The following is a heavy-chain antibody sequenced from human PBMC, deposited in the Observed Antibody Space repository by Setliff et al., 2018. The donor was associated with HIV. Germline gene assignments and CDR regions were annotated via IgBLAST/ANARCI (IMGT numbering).Heavy chain of an antibody. V-gene: IGHV3-72*01. CDR1: GFTFRDYA. J-gene: IGHJ6*03. CDR2: SKNRANSYTT. D-gene: IGHD3-10*01. CDR3: ARGRLLWSGSYYYYYMDV. Sequence: GSLRLSCSGSGFTFRDYALSWVRQAPGKGLEWVARSKNRANSYTTEYAASVKGRFTISRDDSKNSLYLQMNSLKTEDTAVYYCARGRLLWSGSYYYYYMDVWGKGTTVTVSS.